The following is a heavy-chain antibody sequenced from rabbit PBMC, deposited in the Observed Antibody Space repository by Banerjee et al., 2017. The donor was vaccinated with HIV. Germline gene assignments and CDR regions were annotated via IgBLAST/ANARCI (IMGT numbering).Heavy chain of an antibody. CDR1: GFTLSSYW. J-gene: IGHJ4*01. D-gene: IGHD6-1*01. Sequence: QEQLEESGGDLVKPGASLTLTCTASGFTLSSYWMCWVRQAPGKGLDWIACIYASGDSTDYASWAKGRFTISKTSSTTVTLQMTSLTAADTATYFCARDSYYTYGYIGAFDLWGQGTLVT. CDR2: IYASGDST. V-gene: IGHV1S45*01. CDR3: ARDSYYTYGYIGAFDL.